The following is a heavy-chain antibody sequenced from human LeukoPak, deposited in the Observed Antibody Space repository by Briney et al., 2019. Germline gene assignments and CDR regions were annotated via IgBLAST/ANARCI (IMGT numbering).Heavy chain of an antibody. CDR2: ISSSGSTI. V-gene: IGHV3-11*01. J-gene: IGHJ5*02. Sequence: GGSLRLSCAASGFTFSDYYMSWIRQAPGKGLEWVSYISSSGSTIYYADSVKGRFTISRDNAKNSLYLQMNSLRAEDTAVYYCASTKYYYDSSGYRAPAFDPWGQGTLVTVSS. CDR3: ASTKYYYDSSGYRAPAFDP. CDR1: GFTFSDYY. D-gene: IGHD3-22*01.